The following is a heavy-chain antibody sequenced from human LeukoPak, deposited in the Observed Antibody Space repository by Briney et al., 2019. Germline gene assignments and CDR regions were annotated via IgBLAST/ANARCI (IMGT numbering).Heavy chain of an antibody. D-gene: IGHD2-2*01. V-gene: IGHV4-59*05. J-gene: IGHJ5*02. CDR3: TRQVLVGGWFDP. CDR1: GDSLSPFL. Sequence: TSETLSLTCTVSGDSLSPFLWSWIRQPPGKGLEWIGSMYYSGSTYYKPSLKSRVTISVDTSKNQFSLKLSSVTAADTAVYYCTRQVLVGGWFDPWGQGTLVTVSS. CDR2: MYYSGST.